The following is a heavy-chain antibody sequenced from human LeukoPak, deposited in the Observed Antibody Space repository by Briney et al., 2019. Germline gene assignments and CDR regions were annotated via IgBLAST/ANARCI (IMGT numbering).Heavy chain of an antibody. Sequence: SDTLSLTCTLSGRSISRGDYYWRSVRQPGGKGLEWIRRISSSGSTNYNPALKSRVTLSVDTTKNRFSQKMSSVTAADTAVYFCARGPYSYDSSGAFDIWGQGTMVTVSS. CDR3: ARGPYSYDSSGAFDI. D-gene: IGHD3-22*01. CDR1: GRSISRGDYY. J-gene: IGHJ3*02. V-gene: IGHV4-61*02. CDR2: ISSSGST.